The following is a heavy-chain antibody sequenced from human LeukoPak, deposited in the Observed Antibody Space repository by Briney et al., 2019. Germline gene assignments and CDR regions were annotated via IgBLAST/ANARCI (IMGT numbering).Heavy chain of an antibody. V-gene: IGHV3-20*04. CDR3: ARDTQYYYDSSGYYGDFDY. CDR1: GFTFDDYG. Sequence: SGGSLRLSCAASGFTFDDYGMSWVRQAPGKGLEWVSGINWNGGSTGYADSVKGRFTISRDNAKNSLYLQMNSLRAEDTALYYCARDTQYYYDSSGYYGDFDYWGQGTLVTVSS. CDR2: INWNGGST. J-gene: IGHJ4*02. D-gene: IGHD3-22*01.